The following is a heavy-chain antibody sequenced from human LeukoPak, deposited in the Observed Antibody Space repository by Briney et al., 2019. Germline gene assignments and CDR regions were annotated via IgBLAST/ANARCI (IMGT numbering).Heavy chain of an antibody. CDR1: GGTFSSYA. Sequence: SVKVSCKASGGTFSSYAISWVRQAPGQGLEWMGGIIPIFGTANYAQKFQGRVTITTDESTSTAYMELSSLRSEDTAVYYCARGPGQHSSSVNPYNWFDPWGQGTLVTVSS. J-gene: IGHJ5*02. D-gene: IGHD6-6*01. CDR3: ARGPGQHSSSVNPYNWFDP. CDR2: IIPIFGTA. V-gene: IGHV1-69*05.